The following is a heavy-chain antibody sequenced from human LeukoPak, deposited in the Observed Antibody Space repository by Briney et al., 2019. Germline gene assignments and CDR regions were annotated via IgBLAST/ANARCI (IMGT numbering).Heavy chain of an antibody. J-gene: IGHJ4*02. CDR3: ARATQTVTTKFYYFDY. D-gene: IGHD4-17*01. CDR2: ISSSGSTI. V-gene: IGHV3-11*01. CDR1: GFTFSSYW. Sequence: GGSLRLSCAASGFTFSSYWMSWIRQAPGKGLEWVSYISSSGSTIYYADSVKGRFTISRDNAKNSLYLQMNSLRAEDTAVYYCARATQTVTTKFYYFDYWGQGTLVTVSS.